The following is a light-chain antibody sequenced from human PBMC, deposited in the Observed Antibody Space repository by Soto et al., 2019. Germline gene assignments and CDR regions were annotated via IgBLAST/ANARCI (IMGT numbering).Light chain of an antibody. J-gene: IGKJ4*01. CDR3: QQSYTSPPVT. V-gene: IGKV1-39*01. Sequence: DIPMTQSPSSLSASVGDRVTIACRASRSISKYLNWYQQKPGEAPQLLIYHASNLQSRVPTRFSGSGSETDFTLTISSLQPEDFATYYCQQSYTSPPVTFGGGTKVEIK. CDR1: RSISKY. CDR2: HAS.